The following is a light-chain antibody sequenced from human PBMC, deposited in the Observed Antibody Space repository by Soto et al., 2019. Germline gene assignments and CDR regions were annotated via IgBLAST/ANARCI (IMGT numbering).Light chain of an antibody. J-gene: IGLJ1*01. CDR2: EVT. CDR1: SSDIGSYDY. V-gene: IGLV2-14*01. Sequence: QSVLAQPASVSGSPGQSITISCTGTSSDIGSYDYVSWYQQHPGKAPNLIIYEVTDRPSGVSNRFSGSKSGNTASLTISGLQAEDEADYYCSSFTSTSTRLXGSGTRSPS. CDR3: SSFTSTSTRL.